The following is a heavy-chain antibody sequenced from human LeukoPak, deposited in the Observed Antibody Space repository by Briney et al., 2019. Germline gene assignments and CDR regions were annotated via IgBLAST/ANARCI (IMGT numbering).Heavy chain of an antibody. CDR3: ARDENGYVWGSFRA. CDR2: MYYSGSA. J-gene: IGHJ5*02. Sequence: SETLSLTCTVAGGSISSSNHYWAWIRQPPGKGLEWVGTMYYSGSAYYNPSLKSRVTISVDTSKNQFSLRLSSVTAADTAVYYCARDENGYVWGSFRAWGQGTLVTVSS. V-gene: IGHV4-39*07. D-gene: IGHD3-16*02. CDR1: GGSISSSNHY.